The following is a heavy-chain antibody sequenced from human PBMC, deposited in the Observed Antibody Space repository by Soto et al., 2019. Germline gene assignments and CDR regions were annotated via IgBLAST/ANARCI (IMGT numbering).Heavy chain of an antibody. CDR1: GYTFTIYG. Sequence: ASVKVSCKASGYTFTIYGIIWVRQAPGQGLEWMGWISAYNGNTNYAQKLQGRVTMTTDTSTSTAYMELRSLRSDDTAVYYCARDPRDIVVVVAATGFHWFDPWGQGTLVTAPQ. CDR3: ARDPRDIVVVVAATGFHWFDP. J-gene: IGHJ5*02. V-gene: IGHV1-18*01. CDR2: ISAYNGNT. D-gene: IGHD2-15*01.